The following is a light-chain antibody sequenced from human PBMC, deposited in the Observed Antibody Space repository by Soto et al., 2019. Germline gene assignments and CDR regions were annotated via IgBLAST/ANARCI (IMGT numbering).Light chain of an antibody. J-gene: IGLJ1*01. CDR3: SSYISSITSHV. Sequence: QSALTQPPSVSGSPGQSVTISCTGSTSDFATHNSVSWYQQAPGTAPKLIIYEVNNRRSGVPDRFSESKSGNTASLTISGLQPEDEADYYCSSYISSITSHVFGTGTKLTVL. CDR2: EVN. CDR1: TSDFATHNS. V-gene: IGLV2-18*02.